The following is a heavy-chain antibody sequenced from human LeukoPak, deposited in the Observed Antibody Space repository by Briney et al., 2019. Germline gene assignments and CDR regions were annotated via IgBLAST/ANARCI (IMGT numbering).Heavy chain of an antibody. V-gene: IGHV3-64*01. CDR3: VRTSGCLDY. CDR1: GFTSTNYA. CDR2: INTKGGTT. Sequence: GGSPRLSSVAPGFTSTNYAMHWVRPALGKGLEYVSAINTKGGTTYYANSVKGRFTIYRDKSKNTVYLQMGSLRAEDMGVYYCVRTSGCLDYWGQGTLVTVSS. D-gene: IGHD1-26*01. J-gene: IGHJ4*02.